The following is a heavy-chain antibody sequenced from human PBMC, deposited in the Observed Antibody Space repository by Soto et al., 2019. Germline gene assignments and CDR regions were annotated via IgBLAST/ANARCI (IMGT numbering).Heavy chain of an antibody. CDR2: ISSSSSYI. Sequence: GGSLRLSCAASGFTFSSYSMNWVRQAPGKGLEWVSSISSSSSYIYYADSVKGRFTISRDNAKNSLYLQMNSLRAEDTAVYYCASVNDYTFYYYYGMDVWGQGTTVTVSS. J-gene: IGHJ6*02. D-gene: IGHD4-4*01. CDR1: GFTFSSYS. V-gene: IGHV3-21*01. CDR3: ASVNDYTFYYYYGMDV.